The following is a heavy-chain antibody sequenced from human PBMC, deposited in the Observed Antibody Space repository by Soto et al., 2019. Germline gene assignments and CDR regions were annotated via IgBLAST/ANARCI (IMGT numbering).Heavy chain of an antibody. D-gene: IGHD3-10*01. CDR1: GFTFSSYW. V-gene: IGHV3-74*01. CDR3: ATAPGSYYSTMEYYFDY. Sequence: GGSLRLSCAASGFTFSSYWMHWVRQAPGKGLVWVSRINSDGSSTSYADSVKGRFTISRDNAKNTLYLQMNSLRAEDTAVYYCATAPGSYYSTMEYYFDYWGQGTLVTVSS. CDR2: INSDGSST. J-gene: IGHJ4*02.